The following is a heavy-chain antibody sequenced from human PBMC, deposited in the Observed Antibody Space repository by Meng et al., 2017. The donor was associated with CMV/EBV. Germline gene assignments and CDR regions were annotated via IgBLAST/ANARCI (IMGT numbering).Heavy chain of an antibody. Sequence: SGITFDDYCISWVRRYPWEGLEWVSGISWNGGSTGYADSVKSRFTISRDNAKNSLYLQMNSLRAEDTALYYCARPHGFYYDSSGYYYWGQGTLVTVSS. CDR3: ARPHGFYYDSSGYYY. V-gene: IGHV3-20*03. D-gene: IGHD3-22*01. J-gene: IGHJ4*02. CDR2: ISWNGGST. CDR1: GITFDDYC.